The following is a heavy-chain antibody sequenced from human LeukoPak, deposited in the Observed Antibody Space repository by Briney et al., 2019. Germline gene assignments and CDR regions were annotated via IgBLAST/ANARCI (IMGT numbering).Heavy chain of an antibody. Sequence: ASVKVSCTASGYTLTSYGISWVRQAPGQGLEWMGWISAYNGNTNYAQKLQGRVTMTTDTSTSTAYMELRSLRSDDTAVYYCARDLDEDIVVVPAATLYGMDVWGQGTTVTVSS. J-gene: IGHJ6*02. D-gene: IGHD2-2*01. CDR3: ARDLDEDIVVVPAATLYGMDV. CDR2: ISAYNGNT. V-gene: IGHV1-18*01. CDR1: GYTLTSYG.